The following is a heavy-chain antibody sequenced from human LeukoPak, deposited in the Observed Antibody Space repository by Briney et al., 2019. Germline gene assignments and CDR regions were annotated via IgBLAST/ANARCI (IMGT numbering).Heavy chain of an antibody. CDR1: GGSFSGYY. V-gene: IGHV4-34*01. CDR2: INHSGST. D-gene: IGHD3-9*01. Sequence: SEPLSLTCAVYGGSFSGYYWSWIRQPPGKGLEWIGEINHSGSTNYNPSLKSRVTISVDTSKNQFSLKLSSVTAADTAVYYCARDRILTGYYYDAFDIWGQGTMVTVSS. J-gene: IGHJ3*02. CDR3: ARDRILTGYYYDAFDI.